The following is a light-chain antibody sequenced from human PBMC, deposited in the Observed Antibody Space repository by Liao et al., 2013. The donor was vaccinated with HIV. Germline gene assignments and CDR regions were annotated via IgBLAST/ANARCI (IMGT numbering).Light chain of an antibody. CDR2: QDK. V-gene: IGLV3-1*01. CDR1: KLGNKY. CDR3: QAWDTNTAV. Sequence: SYELTQPPSVSVSPGQTASITCSGDKLGNKYACWYQQKPGQSPVMVIYQDKKRPSGIPERFSGSNSGNTATLTISGTQALDEAVYYCQAWDTNTAVFGGGTKLTVL. J-gene: IGLJ2*01.